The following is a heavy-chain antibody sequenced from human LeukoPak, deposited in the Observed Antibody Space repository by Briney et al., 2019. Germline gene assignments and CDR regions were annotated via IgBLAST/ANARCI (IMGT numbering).Heavy chain of an antibody. CDR1: GFTFSSYG. J-gene: IGHJ4*02. CDR3: AKEEEDSSGYYFGPDY. CDR2: ISYDGSNK. Sequence: GGSLRLSCAASGFTFSSYGMHWVRQAPGKGLEWVAVISYDGSNKYYADSVKGRFTISRDNSKNTLYLQMNSLRAEDTAVYYCAKEEEDSSGYYFGPDYWGQGTLVTVSS. D-gene: IGHD3-22*01. V-gene: IGHV3-30*18.